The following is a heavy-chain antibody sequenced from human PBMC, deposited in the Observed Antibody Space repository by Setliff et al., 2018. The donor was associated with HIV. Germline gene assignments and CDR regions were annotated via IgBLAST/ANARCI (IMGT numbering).Heavy chain of an antibody. D-gene: IGHD4-4*01. V-gene: IGHV1-8*02. CDR2: INPNSGGT. CDR3: ARVGRLHYLTPFYYYGMDV. J-gene: IGHJ6*02. Sequence: ASVKVSCKASGGTFSSYAISWVRQAPGQELGWMGRINPNSGGTNYAQKFQGRLTMTRNTSISTVNMELSSLRSEDTAVYFCARVGRLHYLTPFYYYGMDVWGQGTTVTVSS. CDR1: GGTFSSYA.